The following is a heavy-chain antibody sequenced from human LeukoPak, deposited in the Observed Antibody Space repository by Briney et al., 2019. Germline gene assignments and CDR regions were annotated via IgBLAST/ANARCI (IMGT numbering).Heavy chain of an antibody. CDR3: ASGVYDSLYYFDY. J-gene: IGHJ4*02. CDR2: VTPDGSST. V-gene: IGHV3-74*01. D-gene: IGHD5/OR15-5a*01. CDR1: GFTFNTYW. Sequence: PGGSLRLSCAASGFTFNTYWMHWVRQAPGKGLVWVSRVTPDGSSTAYADSVMGRFTISRDNAKNMLYLQMNSLRAEDTAVYCCASGVYDSLYYFDYWGRGTLVTVSS.